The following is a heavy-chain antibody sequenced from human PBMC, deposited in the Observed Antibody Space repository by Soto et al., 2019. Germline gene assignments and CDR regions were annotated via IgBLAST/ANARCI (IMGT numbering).Heavy chain of an antibody. CDR2: FDPEDGET. CDR1: GYTLTELS. D-gene: IGHD6-13*01. J-gene: IGHJ6*02. CDR3: ATDPIAAAPYYYYGMDV. V-gene: IGHV1-24*01. Sequence: ASVKVSCKVSGYTLTELSMHWVRQAPGKGLEWMGGFDPEDGETIYAQKFQGRVTMTEDTSTDTAYMELSSLRSEDTAVYYCATDPIAAAPYYYYGMDVWGQGTTVTVSS.